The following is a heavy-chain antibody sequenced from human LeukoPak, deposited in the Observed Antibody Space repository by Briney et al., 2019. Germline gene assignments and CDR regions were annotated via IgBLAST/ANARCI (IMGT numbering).Heavy chain of an antibody. D-gene: IGHD3-22*01. Sequence: SVKVSCKASGGTFSSYAISWVRQAPGQGLEWMGRIIPIFGKANYAKKLKGRVTITTDESTSTAYMELSRLRSEDTAVYYCAGYYYGSSGYYYWGQGTLVTVSS. CDR2: IIPIFGKA. V-gene: IGHV1-69*05. J-gene: IGHJ4*02. CDR3: AGYYYGSSGYYY. CDR1: GGTFSSYA.